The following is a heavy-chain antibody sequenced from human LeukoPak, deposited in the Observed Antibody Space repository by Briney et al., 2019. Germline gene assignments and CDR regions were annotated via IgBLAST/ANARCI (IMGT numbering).Heavy chain of an antibody. CDR2: ISSDGSTT. J-gene: IGHJ4*02. Sequence: GGSLRLSCAASRFTFSSYWMDWVRQVPGKGLVWVSRISSDGSTTTYADSVKGRFTISRDNAKNTLYLQMTSLRADDTAVYYCARKSTTKLLDYWGQGTLVTVSS. D-gene: IGHD1-1*01. CDR3: ARKSTTKLLDY. CDR1: RFTFSSYW. V-gene: IGHV3-74*01.